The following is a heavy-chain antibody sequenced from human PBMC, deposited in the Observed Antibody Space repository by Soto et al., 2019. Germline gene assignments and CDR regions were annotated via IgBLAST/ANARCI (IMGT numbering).Heavy chain of an antibody. CDR1: GGSISSGGFY. CDR2: IYYSGST. V-gene: IGHV4-31*03. CDR3: ARVVVAATRSFDY. Sequence: ASETLSLTCTVSGGSISSGGFYWSWIRQHPGKGLEWIGYIYYSGSTYYNPSLKSRVTISVDTSKNQFSLKLSSVTAADTAVYYCARVVVAATRSFDYWGQGTLVTVSS. J-gene: IGHJ4*02. D-gene: IGHD2-15*01.